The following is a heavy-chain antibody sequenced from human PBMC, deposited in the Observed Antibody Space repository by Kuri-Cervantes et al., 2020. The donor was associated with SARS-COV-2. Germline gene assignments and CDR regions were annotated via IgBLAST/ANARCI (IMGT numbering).Heavy chain of an antibody. D-gene: IGHD1-20*01. V-gene: IGHV1-46*01. CDR3: ARVRYNWNRMGWFDP. CDR1: GGTFSSYA. J-gene: IGHJ5*02. Sequence: ASVKVSCKASGGTFSSYAISWVRQAPGQGLEWMGIINPSGGSTSYAQKFQGRVTMTRDTSTSTVYMELSSLRSEDTAVYYCARVRYNWNRMGWFDPWGQGTLVTVSS. CDR2: INPSGGST.